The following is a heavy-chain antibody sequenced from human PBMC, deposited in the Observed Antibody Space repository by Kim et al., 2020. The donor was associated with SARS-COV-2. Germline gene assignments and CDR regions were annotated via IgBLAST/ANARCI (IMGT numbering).Heavy chain of an antibody. CDR1: GGTFSSYA. CDR2: IIPIFGTA. Sequence: SVKVSCKASGGTFSSYAISWVRQAPGQGLEWMGGIIPIFGTANYAQKFQGRVTITADESTSTAYMELSSLRSEDTAAYYCARRGDIVATIIYYGMDVWGQGTTVTVSS. D-gene: IGHD5-12*01. V-gene: IGHV1-69*13. J-gene: IGHJ6*02. CDR3: ARRGDIVATIIYYGMDV.